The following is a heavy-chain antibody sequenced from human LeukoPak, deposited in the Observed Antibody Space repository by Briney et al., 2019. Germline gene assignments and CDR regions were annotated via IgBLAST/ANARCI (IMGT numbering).Heavy chain of an antibody. V-gene: IGHV3-30*03. CDR1: GFTFSSYG. CDR3: ARIFGGNPRASGFDP. J-gene: IGHJ5*02. CDR2: ISYDGSNK. D-gene: IGHD4-23*01. Sequence: GGSLRLSCAASGFTFSSYGMHWVRQAPGKGLEWVAVISYDGSNKYYADSVKGRFTISRDNSKNTLYLQMNSLRAEDTAVYYCARIFGGNPRASGFDPWGQGTLVTVSS.